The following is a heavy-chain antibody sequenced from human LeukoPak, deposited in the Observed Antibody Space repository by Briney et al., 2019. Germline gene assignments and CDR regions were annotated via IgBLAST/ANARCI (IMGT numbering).Heavy chain of an antibody. CDR3: ARGEGPGHYYYYGMDV. D-gene: IGHD1-14*01. J-gene: IGHJ6*02. V-gene: IGHV3-11*01. CDR1: GFTFSDYY. CDR2: ISSSGSTI. Sequence: TGGFLRLSCAASGFTFSDYYMSWIRQAPGKGLEWVSYISSSGSTIYYADSVKGRFTISRDNAKNSLYLQMNSLRAEDTAVYYCARGEGPGHYYYYGMDVWGQGTTVTVSS.